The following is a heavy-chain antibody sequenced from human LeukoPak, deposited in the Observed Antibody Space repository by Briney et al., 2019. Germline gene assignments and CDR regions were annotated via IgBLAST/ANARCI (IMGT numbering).Heavy chain of an antibody. CDR3: ARVGSGYDLAPFDY. CDR1: GFTFSSYA. J-gene: IGHJ4*02. D-gene: IGHD5-12*01. V-gene: IGHV3-64*01. CDR2: ISSNGGST. Sequence: GGSLRLSCAASGFTFSSYAMHWVRQAPGKGLEYVSAISSNGGSTYYANSVKGRFTISRDNSKNTLYLQMGSLRAEDMAVYYCARVGSGYDLAPFDYWGQGTLVTVSS.